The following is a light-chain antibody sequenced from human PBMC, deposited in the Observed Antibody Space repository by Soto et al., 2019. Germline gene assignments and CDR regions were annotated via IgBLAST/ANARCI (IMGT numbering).Light chain of an antibody. CDR1: QSVSNNY. V-gene: IGKV3-20*01. CDR3: QQYGSSGT. J-gene: IGKJ1*01. Sequence: EIVMTQSPATLSVSPGERATLSCRASQSVSNNYLAWYQQKPGQAPRLLIYGASNRATGIPDRFSGSGSGTDFTLTISRLEPGDFAVYYCQQYGSSGTFGQGTKVDI. CDR2: GAS.